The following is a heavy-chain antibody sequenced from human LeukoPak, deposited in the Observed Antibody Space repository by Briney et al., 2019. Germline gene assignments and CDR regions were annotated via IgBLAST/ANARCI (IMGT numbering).Heavy chain of an antibody. CDR3: AKYSDSTGAHYFDY. CDR1: GFSVSNNY. V-gene: IGHV3-53*01. D-gene: IGHD2/OR15-2a*01. Sequence: PGGSLRLSCAASGFSVSNNYMSWVRQPPGKGLEWVSVIYSGGSTYYADSVKGRFTISRDNSKNTLSLQMNSLRVEDTALYYCAKYSDSTGAHYFDYWGQGTLVTVSS. CDR2: IYSGGST. J-gene: IGHJ4*02.